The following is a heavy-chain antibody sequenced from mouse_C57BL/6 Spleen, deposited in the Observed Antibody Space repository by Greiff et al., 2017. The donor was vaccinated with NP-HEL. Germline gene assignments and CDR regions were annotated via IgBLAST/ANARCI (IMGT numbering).Heavy chain of an antibody. CDR1: EYEFPSHD. V-gene: IGHV5-2*03. J-gene: IGHJ1*03. Sequence: EVKLVESGGGLVQPGESLKLSCESNEYEFPSHDMSWVRKTPEKRLELVAAINSDGGSTYYPDTMERRFIISRDNTKKTLYLQMSSLRSEDTALYYCARGGSYYSNTGYFDVWGTGTTVTVSS. D-gene: IGHD2-5*01. CDR2: INSDGGST. CDR3: ARGGSYYSNTGYFDV.